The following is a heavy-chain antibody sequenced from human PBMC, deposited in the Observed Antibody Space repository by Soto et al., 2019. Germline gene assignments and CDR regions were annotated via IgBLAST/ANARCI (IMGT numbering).Heavy chain of an antibody. CDR2: IIPIFGTA. Sequence: QVQLVQSGAEVKKPGSSVKVSCKASGGTFSSYAISWVRQAPGQGLEWMGGIIPIFGTANYAQKFQGRVTITADESTSTAYMELSSLRSEDTAVYYCARVGETYDFWSGDRNWFDPWGQGTLVTVSS. V-gene: IGHV1-69*01. CDR3: ARVGETYDFWSGDRNWFDP. J-gene: IGHJ5*02. D-gene: IGHD3-3*01. CDR1: GGTFSSYA.